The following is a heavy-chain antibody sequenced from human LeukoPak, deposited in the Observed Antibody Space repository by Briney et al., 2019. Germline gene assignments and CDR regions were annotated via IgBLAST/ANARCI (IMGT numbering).Heavy chain of an antibody. CDR2: ISAYNGNT. CDR1: GGTFSNYA. CDR3: ARSSSVTIPGYYFDY. J-gene: IGHJ4*02. D-gene: IGHD2-21*01. Sequence: ASVKVSCKASGGTFSNYAINWVRQAPGQGLEWMGWISAYNGNTNYAQKLQGRVTMTTDTSTSTAYMELRSLRSDDTAVYYCARSSSVTIPGYYFDYWGQGTLVTVSS. V-gene: IGHV1-18*01.